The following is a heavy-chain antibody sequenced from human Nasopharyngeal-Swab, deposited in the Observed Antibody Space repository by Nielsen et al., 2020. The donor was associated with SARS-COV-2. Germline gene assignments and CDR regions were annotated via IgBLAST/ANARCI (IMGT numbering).Heavy chain of an antibody. V-gene: IGHV1-46*01. CDR3: ARDLPYIGWDY. CDR2: INPSGGST. Sequence: ASVKVSCKAAGYTFTSCYMNWVGQAPGQGLEWMGIINPSGGSTSYAQKFQGRVTMTRDTSTSIVYMELSSLRSEDTAVYYCARDLPYIGWDYWGQGTLVTVSS. CDR1: GYTFTSCY. J-gene: IGHJ4*02. D-gene: IGHD2-15*01.